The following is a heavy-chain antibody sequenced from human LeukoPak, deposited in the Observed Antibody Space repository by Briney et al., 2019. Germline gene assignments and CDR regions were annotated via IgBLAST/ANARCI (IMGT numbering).Heavy chain of an antibody. CDR2: MNPNSGNT. CDR1: GYTFTSYD. D-gene: IGHD6-19*01. J-gene: IGHJ4*02. Sequence: ASVKVSCKASGYTFTSYDINWVRQATGQGLEWMGWMNPNSGNTGYAQKFQGRVTMTRNTSISTAYMELSSLRSEDTAVYYCARSIAVVEDFDYWGQGTLVTVSS. CDR3: ARSIAVVEDFDY. V-gene: IGHV1-8*01.